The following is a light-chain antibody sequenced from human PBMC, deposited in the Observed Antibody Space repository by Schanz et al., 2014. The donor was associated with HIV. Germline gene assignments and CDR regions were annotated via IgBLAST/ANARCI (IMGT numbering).Light chain of an antibody. CDR2: EVT. Sequence: QSALTQPASVSGSPGQSITISCTGTRNDVGTYNLVSWYQQHPGKAPQLMIYEVTKRPSGVSDRFSGSKSDNTASLTISGLQAEDEADYYCGSYTTTSTYVFGAGTKLTVL. CDR1: RNDVGTYNL. V-gene: IGLV2-14*02. J-gene: IGLJ1*01. CDR3: GSYTTTSTYV.